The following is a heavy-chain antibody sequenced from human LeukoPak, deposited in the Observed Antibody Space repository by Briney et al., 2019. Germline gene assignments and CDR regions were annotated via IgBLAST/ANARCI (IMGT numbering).Heavy chain of an antibody. CDR2: INEPGEST. CDR3: VKASDYGSGSRHFDF. D-gene: IGHD3-10*01. J-gene: IGHJ4*02. V-gene: IGHV3-43*02. Sequence: GGSLRLSCTVSGFTFDEHALSWVRLVPARGLEWVSIINEPGESTFHADSVEGRFTTSRDNRKDSLYLQMNSLRTEDTALYFCVKASDYGSGSRHFDFWGQGTLVTVSS. CDR1: GFTFDEHA.